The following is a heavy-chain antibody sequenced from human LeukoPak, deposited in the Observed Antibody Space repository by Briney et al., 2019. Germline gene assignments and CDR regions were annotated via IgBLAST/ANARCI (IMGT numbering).Heavy chain of an antibody. V-gene: IGHV1-8*03. CDR2: INPNSGNT. CDR1: GYTFTTYD. D-gene: IGHD1-1*01. J-gene: IGHJ1*01. Sequence: GASVKVSCKASGYTFTTYDLTWVRQATGQGLEWMGWINPNSGNTGYAQRFQGRVTITRDTSITTVYMELSSLRSEDTAVYYCARGPPTAQYFQHWGQGTLVTVSS. CDR3: ARGPPTAQYFQH.